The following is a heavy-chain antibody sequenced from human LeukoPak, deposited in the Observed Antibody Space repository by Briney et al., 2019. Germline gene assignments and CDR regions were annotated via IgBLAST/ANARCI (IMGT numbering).Heavy chain of an antibody. V-gene: IGHV4-61*02. CDR3: ARSGKQWLELLVNWFDP. CDR1: GGSISSGSYY. J-gene: IGHJ5*02. CDR2: IYTSGST. Sequence: SETLSLTCTVSGGSISSGSYYWSWIRQPARKGLEWVGRIYTSGSTNYNPSLKSRVTISVDTSKNQFSLKLSSVTAADTAVYYCARSGKQWLELLVNWFDPWGQGTLVTVSS. D-gene: IGHD6-19*01.